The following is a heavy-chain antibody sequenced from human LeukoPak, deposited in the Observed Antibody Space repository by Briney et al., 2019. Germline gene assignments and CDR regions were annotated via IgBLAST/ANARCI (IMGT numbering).Heavy chain of an antibody. V-gene: IGHV3-7*01. CDR3: AELGITLIGGV. J-gene: IGHJ6*04. Sequence: WGSLRLSCAASGFTFSTYWIHWVRQVPGKGLEWVANIKQDGSEKYYVDSVRGRFSISRDNAKNSLYLQMNSLRAEDTAVYYCAELGITLIGGVWGKGTTVTISS. CDR2: IKQDGSEK. D-gene: IGHD3-10*02. CDR1: GFTFSTYW.